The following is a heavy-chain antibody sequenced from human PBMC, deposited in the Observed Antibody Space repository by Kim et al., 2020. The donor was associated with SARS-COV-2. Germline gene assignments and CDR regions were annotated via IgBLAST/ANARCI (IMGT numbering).Heavy chain of an antibody. CDR2: ISGSGGST. J-gene: IGHJ4*02. CDR1: GFTFSSYA. V-gene: IGHV3-23*01. D-gene: IGHD6-19*01. CDR3: AKDFTGIAVAGTLFDY. Sequence: GGSLRLSCAASGFTFSSYAMRWVRQAPGKGLEWVSAISGSGGSTYYADSVKGRFTISRDNSKNTLYLQMNSLRAEDTAVYYCAKDFTGIAVAGTLFDYWGQGALVTLSS.